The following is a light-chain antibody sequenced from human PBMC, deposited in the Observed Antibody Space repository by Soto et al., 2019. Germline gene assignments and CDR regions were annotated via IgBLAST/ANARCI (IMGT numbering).Light chain of an antibody. CDR2: GAS. CDR1: QSVRSN. Sequence: EIVMTQSPATLSVSPGERATLSCRASQSVRSNLAWYQQKPGQAPRLLIYGASTRATGIPARFSGSGSGTEFTLTLRSLQSEDCAVYYCPQSNNWPRTFGQGTKVEIK. J-gene: IGKJ1*01. CDR3: PQSNNWPRT. V-gene: IGKV3-15*01.